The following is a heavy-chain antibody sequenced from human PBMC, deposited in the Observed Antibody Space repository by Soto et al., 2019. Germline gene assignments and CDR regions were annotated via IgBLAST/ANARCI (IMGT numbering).Heavy chain of an antibody. CDR3: AREGYSNYYYYHYMDV. CDR2: IKQDGSEK. V-gene: IGHV3-7*01. CDR1: GFTFSSYW. D-gene: IGHD4-4*01. Sequence: PGGSLRLSCAASGFTFSSYWMSWVRQAPGKGLEWVANIKQDGSEKFYVDSVKGRFTISRDNAKSSLYLQMNSLRAEDTAVYYCAREGYSNYYYYHYMDVWGKGPRSPSP. J-gene: IGHJ6*03.